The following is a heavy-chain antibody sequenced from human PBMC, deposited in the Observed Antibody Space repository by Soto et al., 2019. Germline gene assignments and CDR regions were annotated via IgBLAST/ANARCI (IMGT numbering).Heavy chain of an antibody. V-gene: IGHV3-33*01. CDR1: GFTFSSYG. CDR3: ARDQNNWNYPLYFYYYGMDV. J-gene: IGHJ6*02. CDR2: IWYDGSNK. D-gene: IGHD1-7*01. Sequence: GGSLRLSCAASGFTFSSYGMHWVRQAPGKGLEWVAVIWYDGSNKYYADSVKGRFTISRDNSKNTLYLQMNSLRAEDTAVYYCARDQNNWNYPLYFYYYGMDVWGQGTTVTVSS.